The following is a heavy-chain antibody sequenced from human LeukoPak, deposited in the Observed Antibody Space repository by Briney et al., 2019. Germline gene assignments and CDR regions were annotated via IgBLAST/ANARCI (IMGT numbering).Heavy chain of an antibody. CDR2: ILGSGGST. CDR1: GFTFSNYA. Sequence: GGSLRLSCAASGFTFSNYAMSWVRQAPGKGLEWVSAILGSGGSTYYADSVKGRFTVSRDNSRSTLYLQMNSLRAEDTALYYCAKWGDYDVLTGYYVPDYWGQGTLVTVSS. CDR3: AKWGDYDVLTGYYVPDY. V-gene: IGHV3-23*01. D-gene: IGHD3-9*01. J-gene: IGHJ4*02.